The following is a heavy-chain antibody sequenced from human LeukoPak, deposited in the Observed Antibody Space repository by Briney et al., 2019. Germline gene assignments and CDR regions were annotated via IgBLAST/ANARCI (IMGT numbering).Heavy chain of an antibody. CDR2: IYYSGST. CDR1: GGSISSYY. D-gene: IGHD5-18*01. CDR3: ARGDTAMVTRYFDL. J-gene: IGHJ2*01. Sequence: PSETLSLTCTVSGGSISSYYWSWIRQPPGKGLEWIGYIYYSGSTNYNPSLKSRVTISVDTSKNQFSLKLSSVTAADTAVYYCARGDTAMVTRYFDLWGRGTLVTVSS. V-gene: IGHV4-59*01.